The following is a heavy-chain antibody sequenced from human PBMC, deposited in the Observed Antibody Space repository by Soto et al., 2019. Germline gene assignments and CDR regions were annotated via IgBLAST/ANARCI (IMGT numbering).Heavy chain of an antibody. J-gene: IGHJ4*02. D-gene: IGHD3-22*01. Sequence: PGGSLRLSCAASGFTFSSYAMSWVRQAPGKGLEWVAVIWYDGSNKYYADSVKGRFTVSRDNSKNTLYLQMNSLRAEDTAVYYCARDGDSSGYYYREYYFDYWGQGTLVTVSS. CDR2: IWYDGSNK. CDR1: GFTFSSYA. V-gene: IGHV3-33*08. CDR3: ARDGDSSGYYYREYYFDY.